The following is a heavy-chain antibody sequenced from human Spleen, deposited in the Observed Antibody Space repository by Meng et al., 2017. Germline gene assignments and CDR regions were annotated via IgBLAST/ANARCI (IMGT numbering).Heavy chain of an antibody. J-gene: IGHJ4*02. CDR2: INHSGST. CDR1: GGSFSDYY. V-gene: IGHV4-34*01. Sequence: QAQLQPWGAGLLKPSETLALTCVVSGGSFSDYYWSWIRQPPGKGLEWIGEINHSGSTNYNPSLESRATISVDTSQNNFSLKVSSVTAADSAVYYCARGPTRMAHDFDYWGQGTLVTVSS. CDR3: ARGPTRMAHDFDY. D-gene: IGHD5-24*01.